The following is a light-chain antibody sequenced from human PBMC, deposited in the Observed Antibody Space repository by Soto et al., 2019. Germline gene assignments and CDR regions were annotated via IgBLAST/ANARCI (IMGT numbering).Light chain of an antibody. CDR3: LQDYNYPRT. CDR1: QGIRND. J-gene: IGKJ1*01. V-gene: IGKV1-6*01. Sequence: AIQMTQSPSSLSASVGDRVTITCRASQGIRNDLGWYQQKPGRAPKLLIYAASSLQSGVPSRFSGSGSGTDFTLAISSLQPEDFANYYCLQDYNYPRTFGQGTKVEIK. CDR2: AAS.